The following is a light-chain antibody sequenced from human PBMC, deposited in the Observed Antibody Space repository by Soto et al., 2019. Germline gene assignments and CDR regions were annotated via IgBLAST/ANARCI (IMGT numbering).Light chain of an antibody. CDR2: GNS. J-gene: IGLJ3*02. V-gene: IGLV1-40*01. CDR1: SSDIGAGSD. CDR3: QSYDSSLSGWV. Sequence: QSVLTQPPSVSGAPGQRVTISCSGSSSDIGAGSDVQWYQQVPGTAPKLLIYGNSNRPSGVPDRFSGSKSGTSASLAITGLQAEDEADYYCQSYDSSLSGWVFGGGTQLTVL.